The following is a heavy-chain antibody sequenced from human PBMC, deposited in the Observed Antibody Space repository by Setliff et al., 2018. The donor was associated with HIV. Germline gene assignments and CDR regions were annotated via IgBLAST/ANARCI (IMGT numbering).Heavy chain of an antibody. CDR2: ISGSGGST. CDR1: GFTFTNYA. CDR3: AKSGFGVVALGINNWFDP. D-gene: IGHD3-10*01. Sequence: GGSLRLSCAASGFTFTNYAMSWVRQAPGKGLEWVSVISGSGGSTYYADSVKGRFTISRDKSKNTLYLQMNSLRAEDTAVYFCAKSGFGVVALGINNWFDPWGQGTLVTVSS. J-gene: IGHJ5*02. V-gene: IGHV3-23*01.